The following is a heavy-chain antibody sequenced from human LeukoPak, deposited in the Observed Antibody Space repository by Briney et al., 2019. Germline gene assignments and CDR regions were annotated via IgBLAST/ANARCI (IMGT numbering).Heavy chain of an antibody. J-gene: IGHJ3*02. CDR3: ARLTRFHHGNVI. CDR2: INHSGST. CDR1: GGSISSYY. V-gene: IGHV4-34*01. D-gene: IGHD4-23*01. Sequence: PSETLSLTCTVSGGSISSYYWSWIRQPPGKGLEWIGEINHSGSTNYNPSLKSRVTISVDTSKNQFSLKLSSVTAADTAVYYCARLTRFHHGNVIWGQGTMVTVSS.